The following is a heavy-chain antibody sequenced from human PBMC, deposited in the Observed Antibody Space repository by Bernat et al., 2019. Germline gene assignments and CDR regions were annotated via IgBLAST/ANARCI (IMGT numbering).Heavy chain of an antibody. CDR1: GGSFSDYY. CDR3: ARRVSDTEYCYYHLDV. CDR2: INHSGIT. J-gene: IGHJ6*03. V-gene: IGHV4-34*01. D-gene: IGHD2-8*02. Sequence: QVQLQQWGAGLLKPSETLSLTCAVYGGSFSDYYWTWIRQPPGKGLEWIGEINHSGITNYNPSLRSRVTISRDTAKNQVSLKLNSVTAADTAVYYCARRVSDTEYCYYHLDVRRTGTTLTASS.